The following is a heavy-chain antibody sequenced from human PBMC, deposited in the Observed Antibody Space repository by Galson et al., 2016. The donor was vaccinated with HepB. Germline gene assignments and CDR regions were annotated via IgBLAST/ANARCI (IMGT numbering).Heavy chain of an antibody. J-gene: IGHJ6*03. CDR3: ANEGDVNTGYRMDV. CDR1: GFNFIDYA. D-gene: IGHD6-13*01. CDR2: ISGTGTGT. Sequence: SLRLSCAASGFNFIDYAMNWVRRTPGKGPEWVSAISGTGTGTYYADSVKGRFTISRDNARSTVYLQMNSLRADDTAVYFCANEGDVNTGYRMDVWGKGNTGRVSS. V-gene: IGHV3-23*01.